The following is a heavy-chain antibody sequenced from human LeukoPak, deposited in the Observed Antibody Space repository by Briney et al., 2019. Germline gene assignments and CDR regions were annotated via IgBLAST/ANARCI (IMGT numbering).Heavy chain of an antibody. J-gene: IGHJ4*02. Sequence: GGSLRLSCAASGFTFSSYSMNWVRQAPGKGLEWVSSISSSSSYIYYADSVKGRFTISRDNAKNSLYLQMNSLRAEDTAVYYCARGGSMTTPRYYFDYWGQGTLVTVSS. V-gene: IGHV3-21*01. D-gene: IGHD4-17*01. CDR2: ISSSSSYI. CDR3: ARGGSMTTPRYYFDY. CDR1: GFTFSSYS.